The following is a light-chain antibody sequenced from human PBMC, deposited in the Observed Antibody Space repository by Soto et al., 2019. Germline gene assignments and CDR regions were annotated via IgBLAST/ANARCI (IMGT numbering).Light chain of an antibody. Sequence: QSALTQPASVSGSPGQSITISCAGTNSDVGGHNFVSWYQQHPGKAPKLLIFEVSNRPSGISNRFSGSKSGNTASLTISGLQAEDEADYYCSSYTSSSNYVFGTGTKVTVL. J-gene: IGLJ1*01. CDR2: EVS. V-gene: IGLV2-14*01. CDR3: SSYTSSSNYV. CDR1: NSDVGGHNF.